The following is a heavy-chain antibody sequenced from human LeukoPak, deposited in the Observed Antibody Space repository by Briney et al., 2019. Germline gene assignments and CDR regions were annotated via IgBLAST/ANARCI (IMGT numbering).Heavy chain of an antibody. CDR3: AKGDYGDYGGGFAFDI. CDR1: GFTFSSYG. J-gene: IGHJ3*02. V-gene: IGHV3-30*18. CDR2: ISYDGSNK. Sequence: GGSLRLSCAASGFTFSSYGMHWVGQAPGKGLEWVAVISYDGSNKYYADSVKGRFTISRDNSKNTLYLQMNSLRAEDTAVYYCAKGDYGDYGGGFAFDIWGQGTMVTVSS. D-gene: IGHD4-17*01.